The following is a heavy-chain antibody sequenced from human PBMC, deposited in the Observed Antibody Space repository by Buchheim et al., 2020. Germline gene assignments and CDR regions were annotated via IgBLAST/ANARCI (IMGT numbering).Heavy chain of an antibody. V-gene: IGHV4-30-4*01. Sequence: QVQLQESGPGLVKPSQTLSLTCTVSGGSISSGDYYWSWIRQPPGKGLEWIGYIYYSGSTYYNPSLKSRVTIPVNTSKNQFSLKLSSVTAADTAGYSCAREGMVTPYYYGMDVWGKGTT. CDR3: AREGMVTPYYYGMDV. D-gene: IGHD4-23*01. CDR1: GGSISSGDYY. CDR2: IYYSGST. J-gene: IGHJ6*04.